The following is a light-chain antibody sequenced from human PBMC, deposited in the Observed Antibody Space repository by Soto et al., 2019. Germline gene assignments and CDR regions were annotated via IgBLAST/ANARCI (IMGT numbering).Light chain of an antibody. CDR1: SSDVGGYKY. V-gene: IGLV2-11*01. Sequence: QAVLSQPGSVCGSPGQSFTISCTGTSSDVGGYKYVSWYQQKPGKAPKLIIYGVSRWPSGVPNRFSGSKSGNRASLTISGLQAEDEGDYYCCSYAGGPEVFGTGTRVTVL. CDR3: CSYAGGPEV. J-gene: IGLJ1*01. CDR2: GVS.